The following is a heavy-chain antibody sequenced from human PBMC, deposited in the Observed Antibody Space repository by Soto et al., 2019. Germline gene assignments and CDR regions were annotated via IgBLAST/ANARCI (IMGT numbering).Heavy chain of an antibody. V-gene: IGHV3-30*03. CDR3: ARVVPAAMYYYYGMDV. D-gene: IGHD2-2*01. J-gene: IGHJ6*02. Sequence: QVQLVESGGGVVQPGRSLRLSCAASGFTFSSYGVHWVRQAPGKGLEWVAFISYDGSNKYYADSVKGRFTISRDNSKNTLYLQMNSLRAEDTAVYYCARVVPAAMYYYYGMDVWGQGTTVTVSS. CDR2: ISYDGSNK. CDR1: GFTFSSYG.